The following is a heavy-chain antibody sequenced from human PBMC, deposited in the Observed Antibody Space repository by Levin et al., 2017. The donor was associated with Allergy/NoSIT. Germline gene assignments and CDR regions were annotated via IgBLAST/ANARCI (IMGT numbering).Heavy chain of an antibody. V-gene: IGHV4-31*03. CDR2: IYYTGST. CDR1: GGSISSGASY. J-gene: IGHJ6*03. CDR3: ERAHYYFSYYMDV. Sequence: ASETLSLTCTVSGGSISSGASYWSWIRQPPGKGLDWLGYIYYTGSTYYNPSLKSRVTISVDTSNNQFSLKLSSVTAAATSMDYCERAHYYFSYYMDVWGKGTTVTVSS.